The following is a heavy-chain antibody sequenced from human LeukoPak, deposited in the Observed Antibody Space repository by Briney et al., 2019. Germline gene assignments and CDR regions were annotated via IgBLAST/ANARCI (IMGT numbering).Heavy chain of an antibody. D-gene: IGHD5-18*01. V-gene: IGHV4-39*07. CDR3: ARDGVDTAYFDY. CDR2: IYYSGST. J-gene: IGHJ4*02. Sequence: WVRQAPGKGLEWIGSIYYSGSTYYNPSLKSRVTISVDTSKNQFSLKLSSVTAADTAVYYCARDGVDTAYFDYWGQGTLVTVSS.